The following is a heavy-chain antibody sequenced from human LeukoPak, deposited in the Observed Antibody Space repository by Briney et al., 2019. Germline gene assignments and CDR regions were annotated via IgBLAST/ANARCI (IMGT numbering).Heavy chain of an antibody. CDR3: ARVSLYYGSGTYYPPDY. D-gene: IGHD3-10*01. Sequence: GGSLRLSCAASGFTFSSYSMNWVRQAPGKGLEWVSSISTSSSSIYYADSVKGRFTISRDNAKNSLYLQMNSLRAEDTAVYYCARVSLYYGSGTYYPPDYWGQGTLVTVSS. CDR1: GFTFSSYS. CDR2: ISTSSSSI. J-gene: IGHJ4*02. V-gene: IGHV3-21*01.